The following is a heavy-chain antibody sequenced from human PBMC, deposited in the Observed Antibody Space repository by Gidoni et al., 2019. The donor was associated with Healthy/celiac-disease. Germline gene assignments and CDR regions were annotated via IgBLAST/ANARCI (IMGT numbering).Heavy chain of an antibody. D-gene: IGHD3-22*01. J-gene: IGHJ4*02. Sequence: EVQLVESGGGLVQPGRSLRLSCTASGFTFGDYAMSWVRQAPGKGLEWVGFIRSKAYGGTTEYAASVKGRFTISRDDSKSIAYLQMNSLKTEDTAVYYCTRDSYDSSGYSDDYWGQGTLVTVSS. CDR1: GFTFGDYA. CDR3: TRDSYDSSGYSDDY. CDR2: IRSKAYGGTT. V-gene: IGHV3-49*04.